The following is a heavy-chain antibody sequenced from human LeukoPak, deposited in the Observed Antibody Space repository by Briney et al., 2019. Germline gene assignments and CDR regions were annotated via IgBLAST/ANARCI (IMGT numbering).Heavy chain of an antibody. CDR2: ISYDGSNK. CDR3: AKTSDIVVVTAILDY. Sequence: GGSLRLSCAASGFTFSSYGMHWVRQAPGKGLEWVAVISYDGSNKYYADSVKGRFTISRDNSKNTLYLQMNSLRAEDTAVYYCAKTSDIVVVTAILDYWGQGTLVTVSS. D-gene: IGHD2-21*02. CDR1: GFTFSSYG. V-gene: IGHV3-30*18. J-gene: IGHJ4*02.